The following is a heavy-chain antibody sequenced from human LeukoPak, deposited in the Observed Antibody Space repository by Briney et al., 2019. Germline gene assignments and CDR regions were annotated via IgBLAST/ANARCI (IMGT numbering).Heavy chain of an antibody. D-gene: IGHD1-26*01. CDR2: ISYDGSNK. J-gene: IGHJ6*02. CDR3: ARASERVSYYYYGMDV. V-gene: IGHV3-30-3*01. CDR1: GVTFSSYA. Sequence: GGSLRLSCAASGVTFSSYAMHWVRQAPGKGLEWVAVISYDGSNKYYADSVKGRFTISRDNSKNTLYLQMNSLRAEDTAVYYCARASERVSYYYYGMDVWGQGTTVTVSS.